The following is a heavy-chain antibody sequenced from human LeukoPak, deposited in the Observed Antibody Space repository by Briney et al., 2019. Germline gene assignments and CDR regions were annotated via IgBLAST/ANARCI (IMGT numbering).Heavy chain of an antibody. V-gene: IGHV3-7*03. CDR1: GFIFSTYW. CDR2: IKQDGSAK. CDR3: ARDFAYRRLDY. D-gene: IGHD1-26*01. Sequence: GGSLRLSCAASGFIFSTYWMSWVRQAPGKGLEWVANIKQDGSAKYYVDSVKGRFTISRDNTKNSLYLQMNSLRAEDTAVYYCARDFAYRRLDYWGQGTLVTVSS. J-gene: IGHJ4*02.